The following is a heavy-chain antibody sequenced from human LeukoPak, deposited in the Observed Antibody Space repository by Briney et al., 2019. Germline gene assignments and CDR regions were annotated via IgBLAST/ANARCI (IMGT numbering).Heavy chain of an antibody. Sequence: GASVKVPCKASGYTFTSYGISWVRQAPGQGLEWMGWISAYNGNTNYAQKLQGRVTMTTDTSTSTAYMELRSLRSDDTAVYYCARGSRMTTVTRYYYYYYGMDVWGQGTTVTVSS. D-gene: IGHD4-11*01. CDR2: ISAYNGNT. J-gene: IGHJ6*02. CDR1: GYTFTSYG. V-gene: IGHV1-18*01. CDR3: ARGSRMTTVTRYYYYYYGMDV.